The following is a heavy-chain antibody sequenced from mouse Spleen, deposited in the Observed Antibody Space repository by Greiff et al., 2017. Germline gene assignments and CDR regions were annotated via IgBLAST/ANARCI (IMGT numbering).Heavy chain of an antibody. CDR1: GYSITCGYY. J-gene: IGHJ4*01. CDR3: AREGGNPHGGAMDY. V-gene: IGHV3-6*01. CDR2: ISYDGSN. D-gene: IGHD2-1*01. Sequence: EVQLQQSGPGLVKPSQSLSLTCSVTGYSITCGYYWNWIRQFPGNKLEWMGYISYDGSNNYNPSLKNRISITRDTSKNQFFLKLNSVTTEDTATXYCAREGGNPHGGAMDYWGQGTSVTVSS.